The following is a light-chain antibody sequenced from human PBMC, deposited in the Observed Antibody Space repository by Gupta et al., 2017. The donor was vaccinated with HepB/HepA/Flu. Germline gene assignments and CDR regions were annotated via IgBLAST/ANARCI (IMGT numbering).Light chain of an antibody. Sequence: SVLTPPPSASGTPGQRVHVSCSGSSSNFGSNTVNWYQQLPGTAPKLLIYSNKQRPSGVPGRFSGSRAVTSASLAFSRLQSEDEADYYCASWYCGLNGVVFCGGTKLTVL. CDR3: ASWYCGLNGVV. V-gene: IGLV1-44*01. J-gene: IGLJ2*01. CDR1: SSNFGSNT. CDR2: SNK.